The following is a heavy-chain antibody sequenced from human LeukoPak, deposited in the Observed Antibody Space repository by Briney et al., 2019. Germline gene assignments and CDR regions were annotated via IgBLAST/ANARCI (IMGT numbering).Heavy chain of an antibody. CDR1: GASFSTNY. D-gene: IGHD1-1*01. CDR3: ARLYQQSKWKYYYYYMDV. Sequence: SETLSLTCSVSGASFSTNYWSWIRQPPGRGLEWIGYVFDSGSTNYNPSLKSRVTISADTSTKQFSLRLSSVTAADTAVYYCARLYQQSKWKYYYYYMDVWGKGTAVTVSS. CDR2: VFDSGST. J-gene: IGHJ6*03. V-gene: IGHV4-59*01.